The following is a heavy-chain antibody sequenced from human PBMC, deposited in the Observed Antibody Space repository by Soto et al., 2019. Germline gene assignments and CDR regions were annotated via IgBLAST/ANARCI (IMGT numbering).Heavy chain of an antibody. D-gene: IGHD6-19*01. V-gene: IGHV2-70*01. Sequence: SGPTLVNPTQTLTLTCTFSGFSLSTSGMCVSWIRQPPGKALEWLALIDWDDDKYYSTSLKTRLTISKDTSKNQVVLTMTNMDPVDTVTYYCARSSGYSSGWYYGMDVWGQGTTVTVSS. J-gene: IGHJ6*02. CDR3: ARSSGYSSGWYYGMDV. CDR2: IDWDDDK. CDR1: GFSLSTSGMC.